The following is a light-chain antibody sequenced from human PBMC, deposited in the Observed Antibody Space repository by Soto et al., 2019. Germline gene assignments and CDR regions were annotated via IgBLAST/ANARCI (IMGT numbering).Light chain of an antibody. CDR1: QSVSNY. CDR2: FAS. J-gene: IGKJ4*01. Sequence: IQMTHSRTSRSASVGYRVTITCRASQSVSNYLNWYQQKVGKAPQLLIYFASTLQKGVPSRFSGSGSGTDFTLTISSLQPEDFATYFCQQSYTTPLTFGGGTKVDIK. V-gene: IGKV1-39*01. CDR3: QQSYTTPLT.